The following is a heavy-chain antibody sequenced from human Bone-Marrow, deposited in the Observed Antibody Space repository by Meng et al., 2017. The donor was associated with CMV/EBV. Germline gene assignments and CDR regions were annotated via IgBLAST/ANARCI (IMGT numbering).Heavy chain of an antibody. Sequence: ETLSLTCAASGFTFSSYWMSWVRQAPGKGLEWVANIKQDGSEKYYVDSVKGRFTISRDNAKNSLYLQMNSLRAEDTAVYYCARDPHYYYYGMDVWGQGTTVTVSS. CDR2: IKQDGSEK. J-gene: IGHJ6*02. V-gene: IGHV3-7*01. CDR1: GFTFSSYW. CDR3: ARDPHYYYYGMDV.